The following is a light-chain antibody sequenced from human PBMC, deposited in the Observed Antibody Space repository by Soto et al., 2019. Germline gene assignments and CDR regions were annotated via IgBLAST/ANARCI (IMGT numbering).Light chain of an antibody. CDR3: SSYGGSNNFVV. V-gene: IGLV2-8*01. J-gene: IGLJ2*01. Sequence: QSALTQPPSASGSPGQSVTISCTGTSSDVGGYNYVSWYQQHPGEAPKLMIFEVNKRPSGVPDRFSGSKSGSTASLIVSGLQAEDEADYYCSSYGGSNNFVVFGGGTKLTVL. CDR2: EVN. CDR1: SSDVGGYNY.